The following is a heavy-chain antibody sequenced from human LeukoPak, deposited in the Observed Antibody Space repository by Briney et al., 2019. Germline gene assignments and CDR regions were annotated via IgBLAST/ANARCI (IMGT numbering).Heavy chain of an antibody. J-gene: IGHJ5*02. V-gene: IGHV1-18*01. CDR2: ISAYNGNT. CDR3: ARRAGATSNWFDP. D-gene: IGHD1-26*01. CDR1: GYTISSYG. Sequence: SPNDVCKACGYTISSYGISRMGRAPVHCREWIGWISAYNGNTNYEQKLQGRVTMTTDTSTSRAYMELRSLRSDDTAVYYCARRAGATSNWFDPWGQVTLVTVSS.